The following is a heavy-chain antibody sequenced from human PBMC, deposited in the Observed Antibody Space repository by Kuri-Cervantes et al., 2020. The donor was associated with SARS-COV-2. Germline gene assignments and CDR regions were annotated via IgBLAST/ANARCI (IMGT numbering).Heavy chain of an antibody. CDR1: GFTFSNFA. Sequence: GESLKISCAASGFTFSNFAMTSVRQAPGKGLEWVSTISGSDDVTHLADSVKGRFTVSRDNSRNTLYLEMSSLRVEDTAVYYCAKRDAYSQGSYFDYWGHGTLVTVSS. CDR2: ISGSDDVT. CDR3: AKRDAYSQGSYFDY. D-gene: IGHD5-24*01. J-gene: IGHJ4*01. V-gene: IGHV3-23*01.